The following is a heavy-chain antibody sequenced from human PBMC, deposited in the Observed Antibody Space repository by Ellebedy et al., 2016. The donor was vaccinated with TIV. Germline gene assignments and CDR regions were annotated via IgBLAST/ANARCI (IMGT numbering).Heavy chain of an antibody. D-gene: IGHD3-16*01. Sequence: GGSLRLSCQVSGYIFTTYWIGWVRQMPGNGLEWMGIIYPGDSDTSYNPSFQGHVTISADKSISTAYLQWNSLKASDTAIYFCARQLDSAFTDAFDIWGQGTMVTVSS. CDR3: ARQLDSAFTDAFDI. J-gene: IGHJ3*02. CDR2: IYPGDSDT. V-gene: IGHV5-51*01. CDR1: GYIFTTYW.